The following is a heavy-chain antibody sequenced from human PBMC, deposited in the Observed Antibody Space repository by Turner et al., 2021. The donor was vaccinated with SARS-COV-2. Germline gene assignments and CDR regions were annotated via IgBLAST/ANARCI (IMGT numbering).Heavy chain of an antibody. Sequence: QVQLVQSGSEVKKPGASVKVSCQTSGYTFPNYYLHWVRQAPGQGLKWVGRINPLTGVTDYAQDFQGRVTVTKDTSITTSYMELSSLKSDDTAIYFCARGMGATAIGAHWGRGTLVTVSS. CDR1: GYTFPNYY. CDR3: ARGMGATAIGAH. J-gene: IGHJ4*02. CDR2: INPLTGVT. D-gene: IGHD2-21*02. V-gene: IGHV1-2*06.